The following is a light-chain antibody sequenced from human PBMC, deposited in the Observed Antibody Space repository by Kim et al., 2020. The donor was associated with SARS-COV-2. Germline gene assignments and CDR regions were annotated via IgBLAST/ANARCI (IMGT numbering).Light chain of an antibody. CDR1: SNDVGGYNF. Sequence: GQSVTISCTGTSNDVGGYNFVSWYQQHPGKAPKLVINDVSKRPSGVPDRFSGSKSGNTASLTISGLQAEDEADYFCCSYAGAYTYVFGPGTKVTVL. V-gene: IGLV2-11*01. CDR3: CSYAGAYTYV. CDR2: DVS. J-gene: IGLJ1*01.